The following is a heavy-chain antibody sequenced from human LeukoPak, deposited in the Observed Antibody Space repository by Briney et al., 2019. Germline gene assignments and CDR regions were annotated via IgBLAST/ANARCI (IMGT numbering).Heavy chain of an antibody. V-gene: IGHV3-23*01. CDR2: ISGSGGST. J-gene: IGHJ4*02. D-gene: IGHD3-22*01. CDR1: GFTFSSYA. CDR3: AKDSSITMIVVVYFDY. Sequence: GGSLRLSCAASGFTFSSYAMSWVRQAPGKGLEWVSAISGSGGSTYYADSVKGRFTISRDNSKNTLYLQMNSLRAEDTAVYYCAKDSSITMIVVVYFDYWGQGTLVTVPS.